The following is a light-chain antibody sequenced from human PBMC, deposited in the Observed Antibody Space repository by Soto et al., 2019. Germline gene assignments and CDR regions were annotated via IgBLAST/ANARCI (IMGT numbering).Light chain of an antibody. CDR2: DAS. V-gene: IGKV1-5*01. CDR1: QSITSW. J-gene: IGKJ4*01. CDR3: QQYNSHDDIA. Sequence: DIQITHSPSTVSSSVVDRVTITCLSSQSITSWLAWYQQKPGKAPNLLIYDASSLQSGVPSRFSGSGSGTEFTLTISSLQPDDSATYYCQQYNSHDDIAFGRGTKVDIK.